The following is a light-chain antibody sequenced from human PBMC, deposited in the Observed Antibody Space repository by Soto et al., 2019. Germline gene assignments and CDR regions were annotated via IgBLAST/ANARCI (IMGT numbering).Light chain of an antibody. J-gene: IGKJ4*01. CDR1: QSISSW. V-gene: IGKV1-5*03. CDR3: QQYKTYSLT. CDR2: KAS. Sequence: DIQMTQSPSTLSASVVDRFTITFRASQSISSWLAWYQQKPGKAPKLLIYKASSLESGVPFRFSGSGFGTEFTLTISSLQPDDSATYYCQQYKTYSLTFGGGTKVDIK.